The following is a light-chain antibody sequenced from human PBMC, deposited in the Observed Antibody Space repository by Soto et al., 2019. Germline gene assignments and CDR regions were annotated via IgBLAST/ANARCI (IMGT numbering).Light chain of an antibody. Sequence: NFMLTQPHSVSESPGKTVTISCTRSSGSIASNYVQWYQQRPGSAPTTVIYEDNQRPSGVPDRFSGSIDSSSNSASLTISGLKTEDEADYYCCSYTGGSSWVFGGGTKLTVL. CDR2: EDN. CDR3: CSYTGGSSWV. J-gene: IGLJ3*02. CDR1: SGSIASNY. V-gene: IGLV6-57*04.